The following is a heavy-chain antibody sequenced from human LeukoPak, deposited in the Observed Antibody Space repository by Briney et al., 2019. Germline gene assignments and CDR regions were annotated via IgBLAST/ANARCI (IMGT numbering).Heavy chain of an antibody. V-gene: IGHV4-38-2*01. D-gene: IGHD5-12*01. CDR1: GYSISSGYY. CDR3: ARTVDTVATADAFDI. CDR2: IYHSGST. Sequence: PSETLSLTCAVSGYSISSGYYWGWIRQPPGKGLEWIGTIYHSGSTYYNPSLKGRVTISIDTSKNQFSLKLSSVTAADTAVYYCARTVDTVATADAFDIWGQGTMVTVSS. J-gene: IGHJ3*02.